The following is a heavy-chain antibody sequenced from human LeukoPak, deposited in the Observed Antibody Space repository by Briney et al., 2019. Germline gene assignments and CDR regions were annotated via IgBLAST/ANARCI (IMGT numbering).Heavy chain of an antibody. V-gene: IGHV1-2*02. CDR1: GYTFTGYY. CDR3: ARNRDGAVTTNWYFDL. D-gene: IGHD4-17*01. J-gene: IGHJ2*01. CDR2: INPNSGGT. Sequence: ASVKVSCKASGYTFTGYYMHWVRQAPGQGLEWMGWINPNSGGTNYAQKFQGRVTMTRDTSISTAYMELSRLRSDDTAVYYCARNRDGAVTTNWYFDLWGRGTLVTASS.